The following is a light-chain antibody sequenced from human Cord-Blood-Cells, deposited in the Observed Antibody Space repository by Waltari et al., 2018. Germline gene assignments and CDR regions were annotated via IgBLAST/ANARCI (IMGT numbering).Light chain of an antibody. CDR3: CSYAGSYTHV. V-gene: IGLV2-11*01. J-gene: IGLJ1*01. CDR2: DVS. Sequence: KAPKLMIHDVSKRPSGVPDRFSGSKSGNTASLTISGLQAEDEADYYCCSYAGSYTHVFGTGTKVTVL.